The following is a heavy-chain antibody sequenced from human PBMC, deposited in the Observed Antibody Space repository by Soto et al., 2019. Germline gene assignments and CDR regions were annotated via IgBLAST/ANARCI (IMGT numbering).Heavy chain of an antibody. J-gene: IGHJ6*03. CDR2: IYHSGST. CDR1: SGSISSSNW. D-gene: IGHD2-15*01. CDR3: ARLGYCSGGSCSHYYYYYMDV. V-gene: IGHV4-4*02. Sequence: QVQLQESGPGLVKPSGTLSLTCAVSSGSISSSNWWSWVRQPPGKGLEWIGEIYHSGSTNYNPSLKSRVTISVDKSKDQFSLKLSSVTAAATAVYYCARLGYCSGGSCSHYYYYYMDVWGKGTTVTVSS.